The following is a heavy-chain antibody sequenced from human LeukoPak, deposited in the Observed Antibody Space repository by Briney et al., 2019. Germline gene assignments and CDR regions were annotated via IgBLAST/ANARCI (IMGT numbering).Heavy chain of an antibody. D-gene: IGHD3-22*01. J-gene: IGHJ4*02. V-gene: IGHV4-59*12. CDR1: GGSISNYY. CDR3: ARNADDSSSSPYFDY. Sequence: SETLSLTCTVSGGSISNYYWSWIRQPPGKELEWIGYIYRSGSTNYNPSLKSRVTISQDTSKNQFSLKLSSVTAADTAVYYCARNADDSSSSPYFDYWGQGTLVTGSS. CDR2: IYRSGST.